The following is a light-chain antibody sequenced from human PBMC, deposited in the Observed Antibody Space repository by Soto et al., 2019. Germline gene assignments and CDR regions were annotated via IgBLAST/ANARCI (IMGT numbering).Light chain of an antibody. CDR2: GAS. J-gene: IGKJ5*01. V-gene: IGKV3-20*01. Sequence: ETVLTQSPGTLSLSPGETATLSCRASESIRSNSLAWYQQKPGQPPRLLIYGASNRATDIPDRFSGSGSGTDFTLTITRRESEDFAVYDCQQYESSPITCGQGTRLDI. CDR3: QQYESSPIT. CDR1: ESIRSNS.